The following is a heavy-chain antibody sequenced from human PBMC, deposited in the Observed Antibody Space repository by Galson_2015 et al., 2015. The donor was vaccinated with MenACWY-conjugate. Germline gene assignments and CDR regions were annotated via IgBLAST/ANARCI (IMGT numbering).Heavy chain of an antibody. D-gene: IGHD2-15*01. CDR2: FDTENAET. CDR3: ASVRTGYCHGGTCYCVDV. J-gene: IGHJ6*02. V-gene: IGHV1-24*01. CDR1: GYTLSKLS. Sequence: SVKVSCKVSGYTLSKLSMHWVRQAPGQGLEWMGGFDTENAETVYAEKFLGRVTVTEGTSTDTVYMDLSSLRSDDTAIYYCASVRTGYCHGGTCYCVDVWGQGTTVYVSS.